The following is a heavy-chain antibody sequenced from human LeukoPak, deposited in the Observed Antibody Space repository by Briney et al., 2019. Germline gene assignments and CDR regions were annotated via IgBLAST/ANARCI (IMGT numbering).Heavy chain of an antibody. CDR3: ARVETATIGNGGSTLLDDAFDV. CDR2: LNPNSGGT. CDR1: GYTLTDYY. J-gene: IGHJ3*01. V-gene: IGHV1-2*02. Sequence: ASVKVSCKAFGYTLTDYYMHWVRQAPGQGLEWMGWLNPNSGGTNYAQNFQGRVIMTRDTSISTAYMELSRLTSDDTAVYYCARVETATIGNGGSTLLDDAFDVWGQGTMVTVSS. D-gene: IGHD5-24*01.